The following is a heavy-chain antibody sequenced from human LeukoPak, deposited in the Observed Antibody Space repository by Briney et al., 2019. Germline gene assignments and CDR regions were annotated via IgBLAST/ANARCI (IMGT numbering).Heavy chain of an antibody. Sequence: PGGSLRLSCAASGFTFSSYAMHWDRQAPGKGLEWVAVISYDGSNKYYADSVKGRFTISRDNSRNTLYLQMNSLRAEDTAVYYCARDIAVAEDYFDYWGQGTLVTVSS. V-gene: IGHV3-30*04. CDR2: ISYDGSNK. CDR1: GFTFSSYA. CDR3: ARDIAVAEDYFDY. D-gene: IGHD6-19*01. J-gene: IGHJ4*02.